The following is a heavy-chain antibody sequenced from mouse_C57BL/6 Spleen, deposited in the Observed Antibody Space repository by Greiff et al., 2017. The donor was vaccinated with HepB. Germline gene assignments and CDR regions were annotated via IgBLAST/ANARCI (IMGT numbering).Heavy chain of an antibody. CDR1: GYTFTDYY. V-gene: IGHV1-76*01. CDR2: IYPGSGNT. J-gene: IGHJ3*01. CDR3: ARGTYGSSPWFAY. Sequence: VQVVESGAELVRPGASVKLSCKASGYTFTDYYINWVKQRPGQGLEWIARIYPGSGNTYYNEKFKGKATLTAEKSSSTAYMQLSSLTSEDSAVYFCARGTYGSSPWFAYWGQGTLVTVSA. D-gene: IGHD1-1*01.